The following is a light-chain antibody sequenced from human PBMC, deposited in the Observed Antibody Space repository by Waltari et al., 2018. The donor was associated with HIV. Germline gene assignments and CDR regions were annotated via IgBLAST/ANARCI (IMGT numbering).Light chain of an antibody. CDR3: AAWDDSLSGV. V-gene: IGLV1-47*01. J-gene: IGLJ2*01. Sequence: QSVLTQPPSASGTPGPRVTISCSGGGSNIGNNDVYWYQQLPGTAPKLPIYRNNQRPSGVPDRFSVSKSGTSASLVISGLRSEDEADYYCAAWDDSLSGVCGGGTKVTVL. CDR1: GSNIGNND. CDR2: RNN.